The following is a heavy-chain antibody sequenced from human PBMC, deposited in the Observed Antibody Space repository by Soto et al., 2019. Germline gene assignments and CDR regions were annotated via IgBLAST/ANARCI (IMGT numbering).Heavy chain of an antibody. CDR2: LSGGGSLS. CDR3: ARDRGGALHS. J-gene: IGHJ4*02. D-gene: IGHD2-15*01. V-gene: IGHV3-23*01. Sequence: EVLLLESGGGLVQPGGSLRLSCAASGFTFNTFAMTWVRQAPGKGLEWVAALSGGGSLSYYADSVKGRFTISRDNSKNTMYLQKNTLRVDGTAIYFCARDRGGALHSWGQATLVPVSS. CDR1: GFTFNTFA.